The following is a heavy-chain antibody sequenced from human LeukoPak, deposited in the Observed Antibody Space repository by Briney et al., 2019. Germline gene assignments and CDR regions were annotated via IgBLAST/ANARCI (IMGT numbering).Heavy chain of an antibody. Sequence: SGPTQVKLTQAHMPTCTISMFSLSNRGVAVTWIRQPPGKALEWLALIYWDDDKRYSPSLKSRLTITKDTSKNQVVLRMTNMDPAETTTYYCAYSIWFGSRNWFDPWGQGTLVTVSS. D-gene: IGHD3-10*01. CDR2: IYWDDDK. J-gene: IGHJ5*02. V-gene: IGHV2-5*02. CDR3: AYSIWFGSRNWFDP. CDR1: MFSLSNRGVA.